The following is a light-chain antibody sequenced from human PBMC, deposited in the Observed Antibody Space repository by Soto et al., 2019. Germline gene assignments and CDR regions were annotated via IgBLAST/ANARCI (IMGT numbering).Light chain of an antibody. Sequence: DIVMTQSPDSLAVSLGERATINCRSSQSVLYSSNNKNYLAWYQQRPRQPPKLLIYRASTRESGVPDRFNGSGSGTDFTLTVTSLQAEDVAVYYCQQYYSSPYTFGQGTKLEIK. CDR2: RAS. J-gene: IGKJ2*01. CDR3: QQYYSSPYT. V-gene: IGKV4-1*01. CDR1: QSVLYSSNNKNY.